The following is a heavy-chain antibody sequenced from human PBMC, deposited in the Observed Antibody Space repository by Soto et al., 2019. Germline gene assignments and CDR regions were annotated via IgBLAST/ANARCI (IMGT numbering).Heavy chain of an antibody. CDR3: ARAFYGDYAANYYGMDV. CDR2: IYHSGSS. CDR1: CYSVSSGYY. J-gene: IGHJ6*02. Sequence: SETLSLTCAVSCYSVSSGYYWGWIRQPPGKGLEWIGNIYHSGSSYYNPSLKSRVTISVDTSKNQFSLKLSSVTAADTAVYYCARAFYGDYAANYYGMDVWGQGTTVTVSS. V-gene: IGHV4-38-2*01. D-gene: IGHD4-17*01.